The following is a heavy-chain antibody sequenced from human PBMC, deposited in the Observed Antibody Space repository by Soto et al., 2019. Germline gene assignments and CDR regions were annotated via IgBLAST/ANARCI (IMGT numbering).Heavy chain of an antibody. D-gene: IGHD3-3*01. J-gene: IGHJ4*02. CDR1: GFTFSSYW. CDR2: IKQDGSEK. Sequence: GGSLRLSCAASGFTFSSYWMSWVRQGPGKGPEWVANIKQDGSEKYYVDSVKGRFTISRDNAKNTLYLQMNSLRAEDTAVYYCAKLRARYDFWSGYYFDYWGQGTLVTVSS. V-gene: IGHV3-7*05. CDR3: AKLRARYDFWSGYYFDY.